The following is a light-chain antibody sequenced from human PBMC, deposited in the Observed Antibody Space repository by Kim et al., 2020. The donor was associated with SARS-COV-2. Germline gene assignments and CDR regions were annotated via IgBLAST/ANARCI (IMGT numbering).Light chain of an antibody. J-gene: IGKJ4*01. Sequence: LSPGERARRSCGASQSVSSYLDWYQQKPGQAPRLLIYDASNRATGIPARFSGSGSGTDFTLTIGSLEPEDFAVYYCQQRSNWPLTFGGGTKVDIK. CDR2: DAS. CDR1: QSVSSY. V-gene: IGKV3-11*01. CDR3: QQRSNWPLT.